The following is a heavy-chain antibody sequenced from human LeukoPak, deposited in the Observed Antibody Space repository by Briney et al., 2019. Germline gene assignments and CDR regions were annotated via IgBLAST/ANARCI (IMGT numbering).Heavy chain of an antibody. CDR1: GYTSTSCG. Sequence: GASVKVSCKASGYTSTSCGISWVRQAPGQGLEWMGWISAYNGNTNYAQKLQGRVTMTTDTSTSTAYIELRSLRSDDTAVYYCASNNGLRLDLWGRGTLVTVSS. V-gene: IGHV1-18*01. J-gene: IGHJ2*01. CDR3: ASNNGLRLDL. CDR2: ISAYNGNT. D-gene: IGHD5-12*01.